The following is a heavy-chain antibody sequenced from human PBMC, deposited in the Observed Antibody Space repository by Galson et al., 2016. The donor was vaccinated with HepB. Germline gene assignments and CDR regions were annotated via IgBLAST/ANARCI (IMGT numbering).Heavy chain of an antibody. CDR2: ISRTSSYI. Sequence: SLRLSCAASGFTFSSHSMNWVRQAPGKGLEWVSSISRTSSYIYYADSVKGRFTISRDNAENSLYLQMTSLRAEDTALYYCARDWAYSSSFDHWGQGALVTVSS. D-gene: IGHD6-6*01. V-gene: IGHV3-21*01. CDR3: ARDWAYSSSFDH. CDR1: GFTFSSHS. J-gene: IGHJ4*02.